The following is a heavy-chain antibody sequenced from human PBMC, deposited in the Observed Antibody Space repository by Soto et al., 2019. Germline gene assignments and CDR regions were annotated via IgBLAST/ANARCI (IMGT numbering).Heavy chain of an antibody. D-gene: IGHD3-10*01. Sequence: SETQCLTCTVADGYIRTYDWSWVRQPTGKGLEWIGYVYYTGITDYNPSLKSRVTISVDTSNNRISLKLTSVTAADTAVYYCARVWGGAFDIWGQGTMVT. J-gene: IGHJ3*02. CDR1: DGYIRTYD. CDR2: VYYTGIT. V-gene: IGHV4-59*01. CDR3: ARVWGGAFDI.